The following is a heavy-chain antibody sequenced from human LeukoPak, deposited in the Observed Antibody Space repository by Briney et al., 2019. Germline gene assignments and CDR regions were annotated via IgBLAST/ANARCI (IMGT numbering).Heavy chain of an antibody. CDR3: ARTILPALDY. J-gene: IGHJ4*02. CDR1: GFTFSTYG. D-gene: IGHD2-2*01. CDR2: IDYGGSYK. V-gene: IGHV3-30*19. Sequence: GGSLRLSCAASGFTFSTYGMHWVRQAPGKGLEWVASIDYGGSYKYYADSAKGRFTISRDNSRNTLYLQMNSLRVEDTAVYYCARTILPALDYWGQGTLVTVSS.